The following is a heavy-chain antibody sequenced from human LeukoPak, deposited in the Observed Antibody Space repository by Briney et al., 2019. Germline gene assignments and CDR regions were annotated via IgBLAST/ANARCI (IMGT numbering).Heavy chain of an antibody. J-gene: IGHJ4*02. CDR2: IYYSGST. CDR3: ARDLDDYVWGSYRYFGY. Sequence: SETLSLTCTVSGGSISSYYWSWIRQPPGKGLEWIGYIYYSGSTNYNPSLKSRVTISVDTSKNQFSLKLASVTAADTAVYYCARDLDDYVWGSYRYFGYWGQGTLVTVSS. D-gene: IGHD3-16*02. CDR1: GGSISSYY. V-gene: IGHV4-59*01.